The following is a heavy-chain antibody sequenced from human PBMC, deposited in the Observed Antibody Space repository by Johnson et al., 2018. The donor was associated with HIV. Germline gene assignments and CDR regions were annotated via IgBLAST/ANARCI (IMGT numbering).Heavy chain of an antibody. D-gene: IGHD3-3*01. Sequence: VQLVESGGGSGQPGGSLRLSCAASGFTLSDHWMHWFRQVPGKGLAWVSRIDSVGRGTSYADSVKGRFTISRDNSKNTLHLQMNSLRAEDAAVYYCARDSGPSDFWSGYRLVVAFNIWGQGTMVTVSS. CDR3: ARDSGPSDFWSGYRLVVAFNI. J-gene: IGHJ3*02. CDR1: GFTLSDHW. CDR2: IDSVGRGT. V-gene: IGHV3-74*01.